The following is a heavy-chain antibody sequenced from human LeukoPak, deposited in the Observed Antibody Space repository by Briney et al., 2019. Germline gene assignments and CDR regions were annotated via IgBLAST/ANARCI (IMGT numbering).Heavy chain of an antibody. CDR1: GGSISSGSYY. CDR3: ARIRKIVAPGDPHYGMDV. Sequence: PSQTLSLTCTVSGGSISSGSYYWSWIRQPAGKGLEWIGRIYTSGSTNYNPSLKSRVTISVDTSKNQFSLKLSSVTAADTAVYYCARIRKIVAPGDPHYGMDVWGQGTTVTVSS. J-gene: IGHJ6*02. CDR2: IYTSGST. V-gene: IGHV4-61*02. D-gene: IGHD2/OR15-2a*01.